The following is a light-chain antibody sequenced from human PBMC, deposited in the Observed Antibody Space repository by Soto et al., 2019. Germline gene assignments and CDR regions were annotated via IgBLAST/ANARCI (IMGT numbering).Light chain of an antibody. CDR1: QSVSSSY. V-gene: IGKV3-20*01. CDR3: HHYGNSQYT. J-gene: IGKJ2*01. CDR2: GAS. Sequence: EIVLTQSPGTLSLSPGQRATLSCRASQSVSSSYLAWYQQKPGQAPRLLIYGASSRATGIPDRFSGSGSVTDFTLTISRLEPEDFAVYYCHHYGNSQYTFGQGTKLEIK.